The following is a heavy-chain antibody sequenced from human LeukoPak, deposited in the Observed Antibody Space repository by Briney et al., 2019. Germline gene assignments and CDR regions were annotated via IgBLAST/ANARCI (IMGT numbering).Heavy chain of an antibody. J-gene: IGHJ4*02. CDR2: IYYSGST. Sequence: SETLSLTCTVSGGSISSYYWSWIGQPPGKGLEWIGYIYYSGSTNYNPSLKSRVTISVDTSKNQFSLKLSSVTAADTAVYYCATGYSYGFFDYWGQGTLVTVSS. V-gene: IGHV4-59*01. CDR1: GGSISSYY. CDR3: ATGYSYGFFDY. D-gene: IGHD5-18*01.